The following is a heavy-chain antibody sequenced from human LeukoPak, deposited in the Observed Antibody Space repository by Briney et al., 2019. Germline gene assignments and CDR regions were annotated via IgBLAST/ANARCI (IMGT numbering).Heavy chain of an antibody. CDR3: ARETHYHDSSGYSESGFDY. J-gene: IGHJ4*02. CDR2: IYSGGST. Sequence: PGGSLRLSCAASGFTVSSNYMSWVRQAPGKGLEWVSVIYSGGSTYYADSVKGRFTISRDNSKNTLYLQMNSLRAEDTAVYYCARETHYHDSSGYSESGFDYWGQGTLVTVSS. D-gene: IGHD3-22*01. V-gene: IGHV3-53*01. CDR1: GFTVSSNY.